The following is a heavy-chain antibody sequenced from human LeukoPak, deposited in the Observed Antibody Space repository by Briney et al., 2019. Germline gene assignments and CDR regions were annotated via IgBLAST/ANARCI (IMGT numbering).Heavy chain of an antibody. Sequence: PSETLSLTCSVSGGSISSTNYYWGWIRQPPGKGLEWTGSIYYSGSTYYNPSLKSRVTISVDTSKNQFSLKLSSVTAADTAVYHCARHLYGSGLRRIDYWGQGTLVTVSS. CDR1: GGSISSTNYY. V-gene: IGHV4-39*01. CDR3: ARHLYGSGLRRIDY. J-gene: IGHJ4*02. D-gene: IGHD6-19*01. CDR2: IYYSGST.